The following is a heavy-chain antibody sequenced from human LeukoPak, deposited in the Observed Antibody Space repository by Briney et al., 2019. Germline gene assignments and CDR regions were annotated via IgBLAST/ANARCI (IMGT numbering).Heavy chain of an antibody. CDR3: ARAHIYYDSSGHDAFDI. V-gene: IGHV3-21*01. D-gene: IGHD3-22*01. CDR2: IGSSSSYI. J-gene: IGHJ3*02. Sequence: GGALRLSCAASGFTFSSYSMNWVRQAPGKGLEWVSSIGSSSSYIYYADSVKGRFTISRDNAKNSLYLQMNSLRAEDTAVYYCARAHIYYDSSGHDAFDIWGQGTMVTVSS. CDR1: GFTFSSYS.